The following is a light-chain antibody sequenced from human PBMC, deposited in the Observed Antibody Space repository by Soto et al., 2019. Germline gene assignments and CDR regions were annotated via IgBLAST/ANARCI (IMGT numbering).Light chain of an antibody. Sequence: QSALTQPASVSGSPGQSITISCTGTSSDVGGYNYVSWYQQHPGKAPKLMIYDVSNRPSGVSNRFSGSKSGNTASLTISGLQAEDEADYYCSSYTSSSTLDVFETGTKVTVL. CDR3: SSYTSSSTLDV. V-gene: IGLV2-14*01. CDR2: DVS. CDR1: SSDVGGYNY. J-gene: IGLJ1*01.